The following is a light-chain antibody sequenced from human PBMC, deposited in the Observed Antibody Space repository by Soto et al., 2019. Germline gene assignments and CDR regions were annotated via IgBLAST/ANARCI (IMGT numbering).Light chain of an antibody. CDR3: SSYAGTYKFV. CDR2: DVT. V-gene: IGLV2-11*01. J-gene: IGLJ1*01. CDR1: SSDVSGYNY. Sequence: QSALTQPRSVSGSPGQSVTISCTGTSSDVSGYNYVSWYQQHPGNAPKLMIYDVTKRPSGVPDRFSGSRSGHTASLTISGLQADDEGDYYCSSYAGTYKFVFGSGTKLTVL.